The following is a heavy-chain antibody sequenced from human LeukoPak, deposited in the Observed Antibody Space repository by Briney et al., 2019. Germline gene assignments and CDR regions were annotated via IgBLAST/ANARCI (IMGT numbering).Heavy chain of an antibody. V-gene: IGHV3-66*01. D-gene: IGHD4-17*01. Sequence: GGSLRLSCAASGFTVTSNYMSWVRQAPGKGLEWVSIIYSAYSTYYADSVKGRFTISRDNSKNTVLLQMNNLRLEDAAVYYCARGSRYGDYPYYCDFWGQGTLVTVSS. CDR3: ARGSRYGDYPYYCDF. CDR2: IYSAYST. J-gene: IGHJ4*02. CDR1: GFTVTSNY.